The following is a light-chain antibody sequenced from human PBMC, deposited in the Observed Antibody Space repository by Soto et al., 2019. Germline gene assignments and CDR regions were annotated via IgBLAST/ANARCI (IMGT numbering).Light chain of an antibody. CDR1: QSITSW. V-gene: IGKV1-5*03. J-gene: IGKJ1*01. CDR3: QQYASYPWT. Sequence: DIQMTQSPSTLSASVGDRVTITCRASQSITSWLAWYQQKPGKAPNLLIYKASSLGSGVPSRFSGCGSGTEFTLTVSSLQSDDFATYYCQQYASYPWTFGQGTKVEIK. CDR2: KAS.